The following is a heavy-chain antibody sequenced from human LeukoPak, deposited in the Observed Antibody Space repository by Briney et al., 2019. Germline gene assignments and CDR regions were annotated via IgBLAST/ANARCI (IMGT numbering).Heavy chain of an antibody. Sequence: SAYNGNTNNAQKLQRRVTMTTDTSTSTAYMELRSLRSDDTAVYSCARDLLSQGWLQPHFDYWGQGTLVTVSS. CDR3: ARDLLSQGWLQPHFDY. J-gene: IGHJ4*02. CDR2: SAYNGNT. D-gene: IGHD5-24*01. V-gene: IGHV1-18*01.